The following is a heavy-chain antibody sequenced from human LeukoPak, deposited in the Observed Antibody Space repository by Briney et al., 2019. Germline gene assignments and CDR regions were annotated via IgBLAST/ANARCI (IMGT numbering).Heavy chain of an antibody. J-gene: IGHJ4*02. CDR3: ARDMGVAGS. D-gene: IGHD6-19*01. V-gene: IGHV1-46*01. CDR2: INPRGGST. Sequence: ASVKVSCKASGYTFTTYYIHWVRQAPGQGLEWMGIINPRGGSTSYAQKFQGRLTMTRDTSTSTVYMELSSLRSEDTAVYYCARDMGVAGSWGQGTLVTVSS. CDR1: GYTFTTYY.